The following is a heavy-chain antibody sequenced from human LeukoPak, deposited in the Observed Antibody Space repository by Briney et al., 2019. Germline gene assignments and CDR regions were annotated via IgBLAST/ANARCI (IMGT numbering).Heavy chain of an antibody. V-gene: IGHV4-39*07. Sequence: PSETLSLTCTVSGGSISSSSYYWGWIRQPPGKGLEWIGSIYYSGSTYYNPSLKSRVTISVDTSKNQFSLKLSSVTAADTAVYYCARGGQRAVTQYYYGMDVWGQGTTVTVSS. D-gene: IGHD5-18*01. J-gene: IGHJ6*02. CDR1: GGSISSSSYY. CDR3: ARGGQRAVTQYYYGMDV. CDR2: IYYSGST.